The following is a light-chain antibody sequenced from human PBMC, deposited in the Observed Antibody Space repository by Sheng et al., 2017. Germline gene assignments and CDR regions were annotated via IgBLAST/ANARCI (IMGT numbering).Light chain of an antibody. CDR1: SSNIGNNY. J-gene: IGLJ2*01. V-gene: IGLV1-51*02. CDR3: GAWDTSLSIGV. Sequence: QSVLTQPPSVSAAPGQKVTISCSGSSSNIGNNYVSWYQQLPGTAPKLLIYENNKRRSGIPDRFSGSKSGTSATLGITGLQTGDEADYFCGAWDTSLSIGVFGGGTKLTVL. CDR2: ENN.